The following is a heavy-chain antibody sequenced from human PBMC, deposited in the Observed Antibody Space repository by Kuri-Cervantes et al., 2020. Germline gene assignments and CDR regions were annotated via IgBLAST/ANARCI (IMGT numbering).Heavy chain of an antibody. D-gene: IGHD1-26*01. Sequence: ASVKVSCKASAYTFSGYSIHWVRQAPGQGLEWMGWIDPNSGDTNYAQRFQGRVTMTEDTSTDTAYMELSSLRSEDTAVYYCATDLKWELDREAFDIWGQGTMVTVSS. CDR1: AYTFSGYS. CDR3: ATDLKWELDREAFDI. V-gene: IGHV1-2*02. CDR2: IDPNSGDT. J-gene: IGHJ3*02.